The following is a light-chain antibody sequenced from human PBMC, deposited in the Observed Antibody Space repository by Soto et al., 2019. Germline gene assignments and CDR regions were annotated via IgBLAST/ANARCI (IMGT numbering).Light chain of an antibody. CDR1: SGSIASNY. CDR2: EDN. V-gene: IGLV6-57*04. Sequence: NFMLTQPHSVSESPGKTVTISCTRSSGSIASNYVQWYQQRPGSAPTPVIYEDNERPSGVPDRFSGSIDSSSNSASLTISRLKTDDEADYYCQSYHSGNVVFGGGTKVTVL. CDR3: QSYHSGNVV. J-gene: IGLJ2*01.